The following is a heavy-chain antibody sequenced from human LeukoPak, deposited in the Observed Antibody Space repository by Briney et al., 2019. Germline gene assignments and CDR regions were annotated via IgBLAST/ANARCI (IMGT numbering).Heavy chain of an antibody. Sequence: ASVKVSCKASGYTFTGYYMHWVRQTPGQGLEWMGRINPNSGGTNYAQKFQGRVTMTRDTSISTAYMELSRLRSDDTAVYYCARVPYHYDSSGYYGPHTYYYYYYMDVWGKGTTVTVSS. CDR3: ARVPYHYDSSGYYGPHTYYYYYYMDV. J-gene: IGHJ6*03. CDR2: INPNSGGT. CDR1: GYTFTGYY. D-gene: IGHD3-22*01. V-gene: IGHV1-2*06.